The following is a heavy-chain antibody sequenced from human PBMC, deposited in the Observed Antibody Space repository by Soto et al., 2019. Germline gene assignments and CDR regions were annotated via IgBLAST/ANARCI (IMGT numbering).Heavy chain of an antibody. CDR1: GDTFNFYT. D-gene: IGHD3-10*01. V-gene: IGHV1-69*02. CDR2: VNPILTMS. Sequence: QVQLVQSGAEVRKPGSAVRVSCKASGDTFNFYTINWVRQAPGLGLEWMGRVNPILTMSNYARKFEGRVTLTADKSTTTAYMELRSLRSDDTAIYYCATSYGSGSRAFDYWGQGALVTVSS. CDR3: ATSYGSGSRAFDY. J-gene: IGHJ4*02.